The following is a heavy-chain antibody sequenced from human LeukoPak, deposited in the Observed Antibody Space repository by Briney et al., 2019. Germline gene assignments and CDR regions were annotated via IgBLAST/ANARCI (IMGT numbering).Heavy chain of an antibody. CDR3: AREIGWDYYDSSGPNDAFDI. CDR2: IYTSGST. V-gene: IGHV4-4*07. D-gene: IGHD3-22*01. J-gene: IGHJ3*02. CDR1: GGSISSYY. Sequence: SETLSLTCTVSGGSISSYYWSWIRQPAGKGLEWIGRIYTSGSTNYNPSLKSRVTMSVDTSKNQFSLKLSSVTAADTAVYYCAREIGWDYYDSSGPNDAFDIWGQGTMVTVSS.